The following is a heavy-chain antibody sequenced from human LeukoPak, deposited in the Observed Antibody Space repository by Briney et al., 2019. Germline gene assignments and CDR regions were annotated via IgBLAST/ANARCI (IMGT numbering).Heavy chain of an antibody. D-gene: IGHD3-10*01. V-gene: IGHV5-51*03. Sequence: GESLKISCKASGYSFTNYWIGWVRQMPGKGLEWMGIIYPGDSDTRYSPSFQGQVTISADKSISTAYLQWSSLKASDTAMYYCARIITMVRGVPYCFDYWGQGTLVTVSS. J-gene: IGHJ4*02. CDR3: ARIITMVRGVPYCFDY. CDR2: IYPGDSDT. CDR1: GYSFTNYW.